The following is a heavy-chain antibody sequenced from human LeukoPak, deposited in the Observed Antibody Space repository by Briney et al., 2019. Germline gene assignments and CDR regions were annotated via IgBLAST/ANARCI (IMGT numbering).Heavy chain of an antibody. J-gene: IGHJ4*02. CDR3: ARARGTVAIDY. D-gene: IGHD5-12*01. Sequence: PSETLSLTCAVYGESFSGYYWTWIRQPPGKGLEWIGEINDSGSTNNNPSLKSRVTLSVDTSKNQFSLKMRSVTAADTAVYYCARARGTVAIDYWGQGTLVTVSS. CDR2: INDSGST. CDR1: GESFSGYY. V-gene: IGHV4-34*01.